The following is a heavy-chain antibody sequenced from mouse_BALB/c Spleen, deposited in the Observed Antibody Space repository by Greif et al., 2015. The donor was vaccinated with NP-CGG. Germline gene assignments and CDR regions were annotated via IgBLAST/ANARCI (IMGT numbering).Heavy chain of an antibody. Sequence: VQLQESGPELVKPGASVRMSCKASGYTFTDYVISWVKQRTGQGLEWIGEIYPGSGSTYYNEKFKGKATLTADKPSNTAYMQLSSLTSEDSAVYFCARGRYFDVWGAGTTVTVSS. CDR1: GYTFTDYV. CDR2: IYPGSGST. V-gene: IGHV1-77*01. CDR3: ARGRYFDV. J-gene: IGHJ1*01.